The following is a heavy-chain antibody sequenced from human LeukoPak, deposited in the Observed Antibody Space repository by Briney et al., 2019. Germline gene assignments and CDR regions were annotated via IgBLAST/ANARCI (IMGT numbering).Heavy chain of an antibody. J-gene: IGHJ4*02. CDR1: GYTFTGYY. CDR3: ARDKSANSAWYSYFDY. V-gene: IGHV1-2*02. Sequence: GASVKVSCRASGYTFTGYYMHWVRQAPGQGVEWMGWINPNSGDTNYAQKFQGRVTMTRDTSISTAYMELSRLRSDDTAVYYCARDKSANSAWYSYFDYWGQGTLVTVSS. CDR2: INPNSGDT. D-gene: IGHD6-19*01.